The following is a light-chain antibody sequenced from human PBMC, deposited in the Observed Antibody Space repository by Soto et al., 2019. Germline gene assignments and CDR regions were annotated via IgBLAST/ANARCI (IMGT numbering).Light chain of an antibody. J-gene: IGKJ5*01. V-gene: IGKV3-20*01. Sequence: EIVLTQSPGTLSLSPGERATLSCRASQSVSSSYLAWYQQKPDQAPSLLIYGASRRATGIPDRFSGSGSGTDFTLTISRLEPEDFAVYYCQQYDSSPITFGQGTRLEI. CDR1: QSVSSSY. CDR2: GAS. CDR3: QQYDSSPIT.